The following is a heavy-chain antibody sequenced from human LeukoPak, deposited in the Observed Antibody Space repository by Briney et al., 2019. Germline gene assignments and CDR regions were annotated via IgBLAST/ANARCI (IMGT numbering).Heavy chain of an antibody. CDR1: GGTFSSYA. D-gene: IGHD1-1*01. Sequence: ASVKVTCKASGGTFSSYAISWVRQAPGQGLEWMGGIIPIFGTANYAQKFQGRVTTTTDESTSTAYMELSSLRSEDTAVYYCARDQLELGFDYWGQGTLVTVSS. CDR3: ARDQLELGFDY. V-gene: IGHV1-69*05. J-gene: IGHJ4*02. CDR2: IIPIFGTA.